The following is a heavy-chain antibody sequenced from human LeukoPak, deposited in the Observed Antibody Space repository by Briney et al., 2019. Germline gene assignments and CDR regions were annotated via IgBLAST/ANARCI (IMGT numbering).Heavy chain of an antibody. CDR1: GFTFTNAW. CDR3: TTGQPAGIRI. D-gene: IGHD2-2*01. Sequence: GGSLRLSCAASGFTFTNAWMSWVRQAPGKGLEWVGRIKTKTDGGTTDYAAPVKGRFTISRDDSENTLSLRMNSLKTEDTAVYYCTTGQPAGIRIWGQGTLVTVSS. CDR2: IKTKTDGGTT. V-gene: IGHV3-15*01. J-gene: IGHJ4*02.